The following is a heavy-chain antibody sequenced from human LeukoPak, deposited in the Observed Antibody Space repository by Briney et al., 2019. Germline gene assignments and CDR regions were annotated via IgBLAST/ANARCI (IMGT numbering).Heavy chain of an antibody. Sequence: PSETLSLTCSVSGGSISNYYWSWIRQPPGKGLEWIGSMYYSGSTNYNPSLKSRATISEDTSKKQFSLKLSPVTAADTAVYYCARAGYDTSGFWYFDLWDRGTLVTVSS. CDR3: ARAGYDTSGFWYFDL. CDR2: MYYSGST. V-gene: IGHV4-59*01. J-gene: IGHJ2*01. D-gene: IGHD3-22*01. CDR1: GGSISNYY.